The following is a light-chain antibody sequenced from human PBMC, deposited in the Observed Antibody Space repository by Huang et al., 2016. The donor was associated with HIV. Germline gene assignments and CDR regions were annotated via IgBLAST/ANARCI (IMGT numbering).Light chain of an antibody. CDR3: QQYNAWPSTWT. CDR1: QGITGA. Sequence: EIVLTQSPGTLSLSPGETATRSCRASQGITGALAWYQQRLGQPPRLLSSGASTRAPNIPGRFSGSGCGTDFTLTITSLRSEDSAVYYWQQYNAWPSTWTFGQGTRMEIK. J-gene: IGKJ1*01. V-gene: IGKV3-15*01. CDR2: GAS.